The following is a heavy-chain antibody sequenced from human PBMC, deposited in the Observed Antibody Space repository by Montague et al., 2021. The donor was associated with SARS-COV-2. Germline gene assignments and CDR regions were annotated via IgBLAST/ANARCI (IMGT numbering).Heavy chain of an antibody. CDR1: GGSISSGSYY. Sequence: TLSLTCTVSGGSISSGSYYWRWIRQPAGKGLEWIGRIYTSGTTDYSFSLKSRVTISVDTSKNQFSLKLTSVTAADTAVYYCARAHSGSWAHLDNWGQGRLVTVSS. CDR3: ARAHSGSWAHLDN. CDR2: IYTSGTT. J-gene: IGHJ4*02. V-gene: IGHV4-61*02. D-gene: IGHD5-12*01.